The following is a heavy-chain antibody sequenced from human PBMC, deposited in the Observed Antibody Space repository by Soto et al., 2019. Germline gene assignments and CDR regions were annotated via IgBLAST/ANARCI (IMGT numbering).Heavy chain of an antibody. CDR1: GGSIISSSYY. CDR3: ARLTIWGYDMKYYYYYGMDV. CDR2: IYYSGST. D-gene: IGHD5-12*01. Sequence: PSETLSLTCTVSGGSIISSSYYFFCIRQPPWNGLELIGSIYYSGSTYYNPPLKSRVTISVDTSKNQFSLKLSSVTAADTAVYYCARLTIWGYDMKYYYYYGMDVWGQGTTVTVSS. V-gene: IGHV4-39*01. J-gene: IGHJ6*02.